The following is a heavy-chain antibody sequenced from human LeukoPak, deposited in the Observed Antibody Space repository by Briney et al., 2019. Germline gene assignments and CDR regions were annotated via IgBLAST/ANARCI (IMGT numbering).Heavy chain of an antibody. CDR2: INHSGST. D-gene: IGHD6-19*01. J-gene: IGHJ3*02. V-gene: IGHV4-34*01. CDR1: GGSFSGYY. Sequence: SETLSLTCAVYGGSFSGYYWSWIRQPPGKGLEWIGEINHSGSTNYNPSLKSRLTTSVDTSKNQFSLDLSSVTAADTALYYCARRPGAVADGPTHAFDIWGQGTMVTVSS. CDR3: ARRPGAVADGPTHAFDI.